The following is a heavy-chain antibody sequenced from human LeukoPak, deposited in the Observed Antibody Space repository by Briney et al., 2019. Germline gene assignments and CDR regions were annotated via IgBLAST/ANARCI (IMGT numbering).Heavy chain of an antibody. CDR3: TRHPRTTGTTGSGWFDP. V-gene: IGHV3-73*01. Sequence: GGSLKLSCAASGFTFSGSAMHWVRQASGKGLEWVGRIRSKANSYATAYAASVKGRFTISRDDSKNTAYLQMNSLKTEDTAVYYCTRHPRTTGTTGSGWFDPWGQGTLVTVSS. D-gene: IGHD1-1*01. CDR2: IRSKANSYAT. CDR1: GFTFSGSA. J-gene: IGHJ5*02.